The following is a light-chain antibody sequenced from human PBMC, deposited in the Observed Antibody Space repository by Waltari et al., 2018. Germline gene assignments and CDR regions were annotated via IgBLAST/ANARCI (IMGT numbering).Light chain of an antibody. J-gene: IGKJ2*01. CDR1: RSVSSRY. CDR2: GAS. Sequence: EIVLTQSPGTLSLSPGERATLSCRASRSVSSRYLAWYQQKPDQAPRLLIFGASSRATGIPDRFSGSGSGTDFTLTISRLEPEDFAVYYCQQYGSSPRYTFGQGTKVEIK. CDR3: QQYGSSPRYT. V-gene: IGKV3-20*01.